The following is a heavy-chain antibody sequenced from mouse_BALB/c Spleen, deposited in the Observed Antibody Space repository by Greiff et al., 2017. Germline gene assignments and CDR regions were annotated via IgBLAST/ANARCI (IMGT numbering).Heavy chain of an antibody. CDR2: INPGSGGT. Sequence: QVHVKQSGAELVRPGTSVKVSCKASGYAFTNYLIEWVKQRPGQGLEWIGVINPGSGGTNYNEKFKGKATLTADKSSSTAYMQLSSLTSDDSAVYFCASGEVTTLGAMDYWGQGTSVTVSS. D-gene: IGHD2-1*01. CDR1: GYAFTNYL. CDR3: ASGEVTTLGAMDY. V-gene: IGHV1-54*01. J-gene: IGHJ4*01.